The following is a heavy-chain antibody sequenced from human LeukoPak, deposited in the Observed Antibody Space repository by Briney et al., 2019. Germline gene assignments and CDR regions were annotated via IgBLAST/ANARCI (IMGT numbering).Heavy chain of an antibody. CDR1: GFTFTNYG. CDR2: ISGSGSST. J-gene: IGHJ3*02. D-gene: IGHD6-13*01. CDR3: ARVAAAAFYDAFDI. V-gene: IGHV3-23*01. Sequence: PGGTLRLSCAASGFTFTNYGMNWVRQAPGKGLEWVSAISGSGSSTYYADSVKGRFTISRDNSKNTLYLQMNSLRAEDTAVYYCARVAAAAFYDAFDIWGQGTMVTVSS.